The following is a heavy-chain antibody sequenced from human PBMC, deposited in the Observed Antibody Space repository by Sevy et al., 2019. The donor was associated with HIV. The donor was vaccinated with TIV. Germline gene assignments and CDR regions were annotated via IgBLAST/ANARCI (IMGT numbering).Heavy chain of an antibody. CDR3: ATTKDYYENSGDPFDY. CDR2: FDPEDGET. V-gene: IGHV1-24*01. Sequence: ASVKVSCKVSGYTLTKLSMHWVRQAPGKGLEWMGTFDPEDGETIYAQKFQGRVTMTEDTSTDTAYMELSSLRSEDTAVYCCATTKDYYENSGDPFDYWGQGTLVTVSS. CDR1: GYTLTKLS. J-gene: IGHJ4*02. D-gene: IGHD3-22*01.